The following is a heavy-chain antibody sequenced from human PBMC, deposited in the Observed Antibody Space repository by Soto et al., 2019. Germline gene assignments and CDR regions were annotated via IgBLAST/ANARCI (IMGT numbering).Heavy chain of an antibody. CDR3: ARELVVVPAAFDP. J-gene: IGHJ5*02. CDR2: IYYSGST. Sequence: PSETLSLTCTVSGGSISSGGYYWSWIRQHPGKGLEWIGYIYYSGSTYYNPSLKSRVTISVDTSKNQFSLKLSSVTAADTAVYYCARELVVVPAAFDPWGQGTLVTVSS. CDR1: GGSISSGGYY. D-gene: IGHD2-2*01. V-gene: IGHV4-31*02.